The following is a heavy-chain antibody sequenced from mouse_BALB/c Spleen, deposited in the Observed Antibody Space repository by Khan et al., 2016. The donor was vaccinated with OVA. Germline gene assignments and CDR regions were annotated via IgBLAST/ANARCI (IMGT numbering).Heavy chain of an antibody. V-gene: IGHV3-2*02. Sequence: EVQLQESGPGLVKPSQSLSLTCTVTGYSTTSDYAWTWIRQFPGNKLEWMGYISYGGRTAYNQSPKSRTSTPRHTPKNQFFLQLNSVTTEDTATYFCARSVTITTVVATDFDYWGQGTTLTVSS. CDR1: GYSTTSDYA. CDR3: ARSVTITTVVATDFDY. J-gene: IGHJ2*01. CDR2: ISYGGRT. D-gene: IGHD1-1*01.